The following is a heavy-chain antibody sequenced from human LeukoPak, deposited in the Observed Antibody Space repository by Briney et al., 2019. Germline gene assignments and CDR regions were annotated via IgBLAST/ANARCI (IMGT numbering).Heavy chain of an antibody. CDR2: INTNTGNP. CDR1: GYTFTSYA. J-gene: IGHJ4*02. CDR3: ARDPLHYDSSGYFLHFDY. V-gene: IGHV7-4-1*02. D-gene: IGHD3-22*01. Sequence: ASVKVSCKASGYTFTSYAMNWVRQAPGQGLEWMGWINTNTGNPTYAQGFTGRFVFSLDTSVSTAYLQISSLKAEDTAVYYCARDPLHYDSSGYFLHFDYWGQGTLVTVSS.